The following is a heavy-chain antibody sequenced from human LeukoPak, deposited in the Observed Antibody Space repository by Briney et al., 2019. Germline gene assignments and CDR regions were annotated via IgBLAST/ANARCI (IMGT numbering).Heavy chain of an antibody. V-gene: IGHV4-61*02. CDR2: IYTSGST. D-gene: IGHD1-20*01. CDR1: GGSISSGSYY. CDR3: ARLYNSLFDY. Sequence: SETLSLTCTVSGGSISSGSYYWSWVRQPAGKGLEWIGRIYTSGSTNYNPSLKSRVTISVDTSKNQFSLKLSSVTAADTAVYYCARLYNSLFDYWGRGTLVTVSS. J-gene: IGHJ4*02.